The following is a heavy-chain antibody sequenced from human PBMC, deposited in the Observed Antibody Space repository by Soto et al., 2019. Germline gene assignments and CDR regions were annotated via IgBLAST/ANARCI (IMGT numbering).Heavy chain of an antibody. CDR1: GYTFSDYG. J-gene: IGHJ4*02. D-gene: IGHD2-15*01. Sequence: QVQLMQSGAEVKKPGASVKVSCKTSGYTFSDYGVAWVRQAPGQGLEWMGWISAYNGHTKYGQKFQDRVTMTTDTSTSTADMDLRSLRYDDTAVYFCARGGHIVVLVDADDNFDYWGQGTLVTVSS. CDR2: ISAYNGHT. V-gene: IGHV1-18*01. CDR3: ARGGHIVVLVDADDNFDY.